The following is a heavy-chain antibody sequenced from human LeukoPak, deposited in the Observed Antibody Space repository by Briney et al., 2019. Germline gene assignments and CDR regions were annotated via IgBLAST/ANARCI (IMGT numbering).Heavy chain of an antibody. D-gene: IGHD2-15*01. J-gene: IGHJ4*02. CDR3: ASIYCSGGSCPSGLDY. V-gene: IGHV4-34*01. CDR1: GGSFSGYY. CDR2: INHSGST. Sequence: SETLSLTCAFYGGSFSGYYWSWIRQPPGKGRGWIGEINHSGSTNYNPSLKSRVTISVDTSKNQFSLKLSSVTAADTAVYYCASIYCSGGSCPSGLDYWGQGTLVTVSS.